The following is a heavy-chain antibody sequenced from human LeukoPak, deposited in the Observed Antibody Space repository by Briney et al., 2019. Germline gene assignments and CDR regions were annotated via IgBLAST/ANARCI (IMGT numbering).Heavy chain of an antibody. CDR1: GGSISSYY. Sequence: SETLSLTCTVSGGSISSYYWSWIRQPPGKGLEWVGYIYYSGNTNYNPSLKSRVTISVDTSKNQFSLKLSSVTAADTAVYHCARHMTVTYDAFDIWGQGTMVTVSS. CDR3: ARHMTVTYDAFDI. J-gene: IGHJ3*02. CDR2: IYYSGNT. V-gene: IGHV4-59*08. D-gene: IGHD3-22*01.